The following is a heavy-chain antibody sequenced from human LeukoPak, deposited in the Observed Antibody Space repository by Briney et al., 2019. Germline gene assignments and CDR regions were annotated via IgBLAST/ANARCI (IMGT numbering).Heavy chain of an antibody. D-gene: IGHD3-10*01. Sequence: SQTLSLTCAVSGGSISSGGYSWSWIRQPPGKGLEWIGYIYHSGSTYYNPSLKSRVTISVDRSKNQFSLKLSSVTAADTAVYYCARFGRRSASFDYWGQGTLVTVSS. CDR1: GGSISSGGYS. CDR2: IYHSGST. CDR3: ARFGRRSASFDY. J-gene: IGHJ4*02. V-gene: IGHV4-30-2*01.